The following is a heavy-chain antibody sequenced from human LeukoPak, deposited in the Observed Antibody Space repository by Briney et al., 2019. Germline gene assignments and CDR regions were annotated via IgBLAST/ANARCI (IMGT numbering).Heavy chain of an antibody. D-gene: IGHD6-19*01. CDR2: ISAYNGNT. V-gene: IGHV1-18*01. J-gene: IGHJ4*02. CDR3: ARIGIAVADSNPFDY. Sequence: ASVKVSCKASGYTFTSYGISWVRQAPGQGLEWMGWISAYNGNTNYAQKLQGRVTMTTDTSTSTAYMELRSLRSDDTAVYYCARIGIAVADSNPFDYWGQGTLVTVSS. CDR1: GYTFTSYG.